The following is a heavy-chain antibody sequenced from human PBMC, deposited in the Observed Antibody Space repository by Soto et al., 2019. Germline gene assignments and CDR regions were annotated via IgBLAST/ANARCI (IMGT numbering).Heavy chain of an antibody. V-gene: IGHV4-31*03. CDR1: GGSISSGGYY. Sequence: QVQLQESGPGLVKPSQTLSLTCTVSGGSISSGGYYWSWIRQHPGKGLEWIGYIYYSGSTYYNPSLKSRVTISVDTSKNQFSLKLSSVTAADTAVYYCARSYYYDSSGYPGKDDAFDIWGQGTMLTVSS. D-gene: IGHD3-22*01. J-gene: IGHJ3*02. CDR3: ARSYYYDSSGYPGKDDAFDI. CDR2: IYYSGST.